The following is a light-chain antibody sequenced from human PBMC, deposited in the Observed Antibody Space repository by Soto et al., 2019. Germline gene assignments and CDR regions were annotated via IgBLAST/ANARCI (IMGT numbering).Light chain of an antibody. Sequence: DIQMTQSPSTLSAFVGDRVTITCRVSQSISNWLAWYQQKPGKAPKLLINKASNLESGVPSRFSGSGSGTEFTLTISSLQPDDFATYYCQQYQSYSTFGQGTKVEIK. CDR3: QQYQSYST. CDR2: KAS. CDR1: QSISNW. J-gene: IGKJ1*01. V-gene: IGKV1-5*03.